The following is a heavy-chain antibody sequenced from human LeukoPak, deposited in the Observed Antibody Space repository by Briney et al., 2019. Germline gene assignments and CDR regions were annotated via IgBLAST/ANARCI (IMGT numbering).Heavy chain of an antibody. J-gene: IGHJ4*02. V-gene: IGHV4-61*02. CDR3: ARLSARDGYNNPFDY. Sequence: SETLSLTCAVSGGSINSSSYYWSWIRQPAGKGLEWIGRIYTSGSTSYNPSLKSRVTISVDTSKNQFSLKLSSVTAADTAVYYCARLSARDGYNNPFDYWGQGTLVTVSS. CDR2: IYTSGST. D-gene: IGHD5-24*01. CDR1: GGSINSSSYY.